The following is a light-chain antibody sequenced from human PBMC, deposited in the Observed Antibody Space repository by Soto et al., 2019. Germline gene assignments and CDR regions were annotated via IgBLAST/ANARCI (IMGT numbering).Light chain of an antibody. V-gene: IGLV2-11*01. CDR2: DVS. Sequence: QSALTQPRSVSGSPGQSVTISCTGTSSDVGGYNYVSWYQQHPGKAPKLMIYDVSKRPSGVPDRFSGSKSGNTASLTISGLQAEDEADYYCCSYAGSYPLFGTGTKGTVL. CDR3: CSYAGSYPL. CDR1: SSDVGGYNY. J-gene: IGLJ1*01.